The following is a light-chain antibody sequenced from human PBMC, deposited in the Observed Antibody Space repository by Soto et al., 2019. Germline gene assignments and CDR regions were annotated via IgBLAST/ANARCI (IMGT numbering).Light chain of an antibody. CDR3: QHGYVAPYS. CDR2: AAS. CDR1: QDINVY. Sequence: DIQMTQSPSSVSASIGDTVTITCRASQDINVYLNWYQQKPGEVPKLLIYAASTLHSGVPSRFTGSGSETDFTLPIRSLQPEDFETYYCQHGYVAPYSFGQGTKVDI. J-gene: IGKJ2*03. V-gene: IGKV1-39*01.